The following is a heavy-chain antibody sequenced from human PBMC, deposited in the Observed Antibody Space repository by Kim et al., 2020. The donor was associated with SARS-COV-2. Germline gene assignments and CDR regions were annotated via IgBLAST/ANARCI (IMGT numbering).Heavy chain of an antibody. D-gene: IGHD6-19*01. Sequence: GESLKISCEGSGYSFTSYWISWVRQMPGKSLEWMGKIDPSDSYIIYSPSFQGHVTFSADKSITTAYLQWSSLKASDTAMYYCASHKGVYGSLDSWGQGTLVTVSS. CDR2: IDPSDSYI. J-gene: IGHJ4*02. CDR3: ASHKGVYGSLDS. CDR1: GYSFTSYW. V-gene: IGHV5-10-1*01.